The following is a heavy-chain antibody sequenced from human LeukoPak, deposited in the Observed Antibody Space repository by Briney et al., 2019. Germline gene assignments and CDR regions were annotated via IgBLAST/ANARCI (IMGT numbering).Heavy chain of an antibody. Sequence: GGSLRLSCAASGLTFSTFPMHWVPQAPGKGLEGVALIKDDGATTNYADSVRGRFTISRDNSKSTVYLQMNSLKPDDTAVYYCATQSITLVVVISPFDYWGQGTLVTVSS. D-gene: IGHD3-22*01. V-gene: IGHV3-30*02. CDR3: ATQSITLVVVISPFDY. J-gene: IGHJ4*02. CDR1: GLTFSTFP. CDR2: IKDDGATT.